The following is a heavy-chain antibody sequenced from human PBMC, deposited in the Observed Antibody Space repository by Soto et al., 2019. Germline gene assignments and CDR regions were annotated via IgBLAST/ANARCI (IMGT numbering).Heavy chain of an antibody. Sequence: EVQLSESGGGLVQFGGSLRLSCAASGSRFSAYAINWVRQGPGKGLEWVSAIDRSGEIAYYADSGKGRFTISRDNAKNTLYLQMNSLRAEDTAVYYCAKGGFWVHYGMDVWGPGTTVTVSS. D-gene: IGHD3-16*01. CDR2: IDRSGEIA. CDR3: AKGGFWVHYGMDV. J-gene: IGHJ6*02. V-gene: IGHV3-23*01. CDR1: GSRFSAYA.